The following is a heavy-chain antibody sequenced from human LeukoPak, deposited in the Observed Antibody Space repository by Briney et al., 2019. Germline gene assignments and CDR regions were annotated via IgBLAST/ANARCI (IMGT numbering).Heavy chain of an antibody. V-gene: IGHV3-23*01. CDR3: ARHSSDNLQPFDS. CDR2: ISGSGTNT. CDR1: GFTFTNYA. Sequence: GGSLRLSCAASGFTFTNYAMSWVRQAPGKGLEWVSGISGSGTNTHYADSVKGRFAISRDNSKNTLYLQMNSPGAEDTGMYYCARHSSDNLQPFDSWGQGTLVSVSS. D-gene: IGHD3-22*01. J-gene: IGHJ4*02.